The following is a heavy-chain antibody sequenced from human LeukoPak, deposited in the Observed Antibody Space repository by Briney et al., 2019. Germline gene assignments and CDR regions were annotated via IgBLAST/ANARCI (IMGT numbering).Heavy chain of an antibody. D-gene: IGHD3-16*02. CDR3: ARDRGSYPVDY. CDR2: ISSSSSYI. CDR1: GFTVSSNY. J-gene: IGHJ4*02. Sequence: PGGSLRLSCVASGFTVSSNYMSWVRQAPGKGLEWVSLISSSSSYIYYADSVKGRFTISRDNAKNSLYLQMNSLRAEDTAVYYCARDRGSYPVDYWGQGTLVTVSS. V-gene: IGHV3-21*01.